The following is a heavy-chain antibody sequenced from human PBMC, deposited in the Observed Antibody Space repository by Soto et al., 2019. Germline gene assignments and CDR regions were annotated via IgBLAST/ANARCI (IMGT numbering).Heavy chain of an antibody. CDR3: AKDRDGNPTTAPRSDYFDY. D-gene: IGHD4-17*01. CDR2: ISGSGGST. V-gene: IGHV3-23*01. Sequence: GGSLRLSCAASGFTFSSYAMSWVRQAPGKGLEWVSAISGSGGSTYYADSVKGRFTISRDNSKNTLYLQMNSLRAEDTAVYYCAKDRDGNPTTAPRSDYFDYWGQGTLVTVSS. J-gene: IGHJ4*02. CDR1: GFTFSSYA.